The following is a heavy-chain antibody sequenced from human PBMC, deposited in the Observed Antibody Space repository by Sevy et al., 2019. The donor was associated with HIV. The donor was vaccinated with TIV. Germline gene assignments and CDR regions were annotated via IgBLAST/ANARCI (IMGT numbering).Heavy chain of an antibody. Sequence: GGCLRLSCAASGFTVSSNYMSWVRQAPGKGLEWVSVIYSDGSTYYADSVKGRFTISRDNSKNTLYLQMNSLRAEDTAVYYCARRLNYYYGMDVWGQGTTVTVSS. CDR2: IYSDGST. D-gene: IGHD3-10*01. CDR3: ARRLNYYYGMDV. J-gene: IGHJ6*02. V-gene: IGHV3-53*01. CDR1: GFTVSSNY.